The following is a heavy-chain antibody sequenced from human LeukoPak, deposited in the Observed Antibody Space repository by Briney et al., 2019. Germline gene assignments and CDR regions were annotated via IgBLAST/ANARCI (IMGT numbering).Heavy chain of an antibody. CDR2: IYHSGST. Sequence: SETLSLTCAVSGGSISSYNWWSWVRQPPGKGLEWIGEIYHSGSTNYNPSLKSRVTISVDTSKNQFSLKLSSVTAADTAVYYCASRKANSSSSPFDYWGQGTLVTVSS. D-gene: IGHD6-6*01. CDR3: ASRKANSSSSPFDY. CDR1: GGSISSYNW. V-gene: IGHV4-4*02. J-gene: IGHJ4*02.